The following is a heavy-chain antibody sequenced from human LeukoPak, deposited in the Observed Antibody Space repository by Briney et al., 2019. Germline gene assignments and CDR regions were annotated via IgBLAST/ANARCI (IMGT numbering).Heavy chain of an antibody. J-gene: IGHJ4*02. CDR1: GYTFTSYY. CDR3: ARGATHRGIWSGYYFDY. CDR2: INPSGGNT. V-gene: IGHV1-46*01. Sequence: ASVKVSCKASGYTFTSYYMHWVRQAPGQGLEWMGIINPSGGNTSYAQKFQGRVTMTRDTSTSTVYMELSSLRSEDTAVYYCARGATHRGIWSGYYFDYWGQGTLVTASS. D-gene: IGHD3-3*01.